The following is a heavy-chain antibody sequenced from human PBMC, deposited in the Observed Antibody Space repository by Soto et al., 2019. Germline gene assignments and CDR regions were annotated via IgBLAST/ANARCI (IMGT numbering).Heavy chain of an antibody. Sequence: QVQLVESGGGVVQPGRSLRLSCAASGFTFSSYGMHWVRQAPGKGLEWVAVISYDGSNKYYADSVKGRFTISRDNSKNTLYLQMNSLRAEDTAVYYCAKDITAVAQYSVYYYYGIDVWGQGTTVTVSS. J-gene: IGHJ6*02. D-gene: IGHD6-19*01. CDR3: AKDITAVAQYSVYYYYGIDV. CDR1: GFTFSSYG. CDR2: ISYDGSNK. V-gene: IGHV3-30*18.